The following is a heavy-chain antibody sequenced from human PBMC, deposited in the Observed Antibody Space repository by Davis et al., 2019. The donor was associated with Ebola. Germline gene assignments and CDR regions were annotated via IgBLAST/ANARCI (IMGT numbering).Heavy chain of an antibody. D-gene: IGHD6-13*01. CDR3: ARDLSSWYFGGMDV. J-gene: IGHJ6*02. Sequence: GESLKISCAASGFTFSSYSMNWVRQAPGKGLEWVSSISSSSSYIYYADSVKGRFTISRDNAKNSLYLQMNSLRAEDTAVYYCARDLSSWYFGGMDVWGQGTTVTVSS. CDR2: ISSSSSYI. V-gene: IGHV3-21*01. CDR1: GFTFSSYS.